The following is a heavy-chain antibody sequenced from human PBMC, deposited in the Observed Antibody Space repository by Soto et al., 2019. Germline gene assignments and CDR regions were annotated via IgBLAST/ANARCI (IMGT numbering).Heavy chain of an antibody. V-gene: IGHV3-9*01. D-gene: IGHD3-3*01. CDR2: ISWNSGNI. CDR3: AKGHDLWSAIDY. Sequence: EVQLVESGGGLVQPGRSLKLSCVASGITFDDYAMHWVRQAPGKGLEWVSGISWNSGNIGYGDSVKGRFTISRDNAKNSLYLQMNSLSPEDTALYYCAKGHDLWSAIDYWGQGTLVTVSS. CDR1: GITFDDYA. J-gene: IGHJ4*02.